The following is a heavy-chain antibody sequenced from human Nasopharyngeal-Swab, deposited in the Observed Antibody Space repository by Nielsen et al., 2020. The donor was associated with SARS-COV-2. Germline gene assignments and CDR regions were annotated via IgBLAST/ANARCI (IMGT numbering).Heavy chain of an antibody. Sequence: VRQAPGKGLEWVSAISGSGGSTYYADSVKGRFTISRDNSKNTPYLQMNSLRAEDTAVYYCAKEPFYDFWSGYYWDYWGQGTLVTVSS. CDR3: AKEPFYDFWSGYYWDY. J-gene: IGHJ4*02. V-gene: IGHV3-23*01. D-gene: IGHD3-3*01. CDR2: ISGSGGST.